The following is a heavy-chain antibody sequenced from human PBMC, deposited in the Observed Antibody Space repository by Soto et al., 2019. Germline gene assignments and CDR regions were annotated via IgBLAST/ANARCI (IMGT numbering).Heavy chain of an antibody. Sequence: EVQLVESGGGLVQPGESLRLSCAASEFSVSSNYMSWVRQAPGKGLEWVSVIYASGTTYYADSVRGRFTISRDSSKNTQYLQINSLRAEDTAVYYCARNPYCFTSGCYYTDYWGQGTLVTVSS. D-gene: IGHD2-2*01. CDR1: EFSVSSNY. CDR3: ARNPYCFTSGCYYTDY. J-gene: IGHJ4*02. V-gene: IGHV3-66*01. CDR2: IYASGTT.